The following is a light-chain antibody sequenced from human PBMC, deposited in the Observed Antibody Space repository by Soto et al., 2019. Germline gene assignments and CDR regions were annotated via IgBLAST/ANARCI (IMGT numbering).Light chain of an antibody. J-gene: IGKJ1*01. CDR3: QQYNNYWT. CDR2: KAS. V-gene: IGKV1-5*03. CDR1: QTISSW. Sequence: DIQMTQSPSTLSGSVGDRVTITCRASQTISSWLAWYQQKPGKAPKLLTYKASTLKSGVPSRFSGSGSGTEFTLTISSLQPDDFATYYCQQYNNYWTFGQGTKVDIK.